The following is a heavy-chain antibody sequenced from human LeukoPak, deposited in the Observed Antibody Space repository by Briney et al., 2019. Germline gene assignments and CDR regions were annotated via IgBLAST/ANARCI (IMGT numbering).Heavy chain of an antibody. J-gene: IGHJ4*02. CDR1: GGTFSSYA. D-gene: IGHD3-22*01. V-gene: IGHV1-69*01. Sequence: SVKVSCKASGGTFSSYAISWVRQAPGQGLEWMGGFIPIFGTANYAQKFQGRVTITADESTSTAYMELSSLRSEDTAVYYCARGRYYYDSSGYYELDYWGQGTLVTVSS. CDR3: ARGRYYYDSSGYYELDY. CDR2: FIPIFGTA.